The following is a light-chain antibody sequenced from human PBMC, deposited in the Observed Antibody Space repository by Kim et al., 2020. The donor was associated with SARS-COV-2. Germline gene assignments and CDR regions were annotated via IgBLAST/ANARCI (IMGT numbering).Light chain of an antibody. CDR2: GKN. V-gene: IGLV3-19*01. J-gene: IGLJ2*01. Sequence: VALGQTVRMTCQGDSLRSYYATWYRQKPGQAPILVIYGKNNRPSGIPDRFSGSSSGNTASLTITGTQAGDEADYYCNSRDSNNNVLFGGGTRLTVL. CDR3: NSRDSNNNVL. CDR1: SLRSYY.